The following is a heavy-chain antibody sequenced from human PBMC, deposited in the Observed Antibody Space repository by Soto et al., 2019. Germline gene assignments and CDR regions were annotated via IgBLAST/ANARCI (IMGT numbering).Heavy chain of an antibody. D-gene: IGHD3-22*01. V-gene: IGHV3-21*05. Sequence: AGGSLRLSCAASGFTFSSYSMNWVRQAPGKGLEWVSYISSSSSYTNYADSVKGRFTISRDNAKNSLYLQMNSLRAEDTAVYYCAREGNYYDSSYNDYWGQGTLVTVSS. CDR3: AREGNYYDSSYNDY. J-gene: IGHJ4*02. CDR2: ISSSSSYT. CDR1: GFTFSSYS.